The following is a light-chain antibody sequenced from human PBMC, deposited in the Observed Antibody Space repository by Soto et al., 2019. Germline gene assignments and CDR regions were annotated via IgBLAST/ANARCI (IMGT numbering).Light chain of an antibody. V-gene: IGKV3D-20*02. CDR2: GAS. CDR1: QSVSNNY. CDR3: QQRLHWPIT. J-gene: IGKJ5*01. Sequence: EVWWLQSPGTLSLAPGETPTLSCRASQSVSNNYLAWYQQKPGQAPRLLIYGASNRATGIPARFSGSGSETDFTLTISSLEPDNFAVYYCQQRLHWPITFGQGTRLEI.